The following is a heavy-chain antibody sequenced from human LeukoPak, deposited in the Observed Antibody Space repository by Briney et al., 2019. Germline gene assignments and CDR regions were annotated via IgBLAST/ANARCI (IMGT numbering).Heavy chain of an antibody. CDR2: INPNSGGT. J-gene: IGHJ3*02. CDR3: ARDLDYYGSGSFFNI. Sequence: ASVKVSCKASGYTFAAYSMHWVRQAPGQGLEWMGWINPNSGGTNYAQKFQGRVTMTRDTSITTAYMELSRLRSDDTAVYYCARDLDYYGSGSFFNIWGQGTMVTVSS. V-gene: IGHV1-2*02. D-gene: IGHD3-10*01. CDR1: GYTFAAYS.